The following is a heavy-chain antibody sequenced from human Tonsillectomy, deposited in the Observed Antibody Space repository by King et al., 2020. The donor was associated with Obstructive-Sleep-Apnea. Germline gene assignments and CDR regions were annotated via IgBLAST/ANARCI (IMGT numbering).Heavy chain of an antibody. D-gene: IGHD5-18*01. CDR2: IKSKTYGGTT. V-gene: IGHV3-15*01. Sequence: VQLVESGGGLVKPGGSLRLSCAASGFTFSNAWMSWVRQAPGKGLEWVGRIKSKTYGGTTDYAAPVKGRFTISSDDLKNTLYLQMNRLKTEYTAGYYCTTEGSYGYNYWGQGTLVTVSS. CDR3: TTEGSYGYNY. J-gene: IGHJ4*02. CDR1: GFTFSNAW.